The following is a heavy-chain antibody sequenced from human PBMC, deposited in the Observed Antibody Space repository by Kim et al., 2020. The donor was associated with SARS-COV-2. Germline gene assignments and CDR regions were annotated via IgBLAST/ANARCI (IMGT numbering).Heavy chain of an antibody. J-gene: IGHJ4*02. V-gene: IGHV4-59*01. CDR1: GGSISSYY. Sequence: SETLSLTCTVSGGSISSYYWSWIRQPPGKGLEWIGYIYYSGSTNYNPSLKSRVTISVDTSKNQFSLKLSSVTAADTAVYYCAGSPYGDYFDYWGQGTLVT. CDR2: IYYSGST. D-gene: IGHD4-17*01. CDR3: AGSPYGDYFDY.